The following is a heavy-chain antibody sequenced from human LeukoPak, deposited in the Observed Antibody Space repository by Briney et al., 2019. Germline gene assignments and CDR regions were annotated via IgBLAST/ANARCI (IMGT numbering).Heavy chain of an antibody. CDR2: INPNSGGT. CDR3: ARGDTAMARQGLSY. V-gene: IGHV1-2*02. J-gene: IGHJ4*02. D-gene: IGHD5-18*01. CDR1: GYTFTGYY. Sequence: ASVKVSCKASGYTFTGYYMHWVRQAPGQGLEWMGWINPNSGGTNYARKFQGRVTMTRDTSISTAYMELSRLRSDDTAVYYCARGDTAMARQGLSYWGQGTLVTVSS.